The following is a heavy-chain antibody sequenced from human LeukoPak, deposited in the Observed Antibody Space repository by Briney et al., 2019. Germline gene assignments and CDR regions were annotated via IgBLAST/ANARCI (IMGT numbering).Heavy chain of an antibody. D-gene: IGHD1-26*01. V-gene: IGHV3-9*01. CDR3: AKGLVGTTTFMDY. CDR2: ISWNSGSI. Sequence: GGSLRLSCAASGFTFDDCTMHCVRQAPGKGLEWVSSISWNSGSIAYADSVKGRFTISRDNAKNSLFLQMNSLRAEDTALYYCAKGLVGTTTFMDYWGQGTLVTVSS. CDR1: GFTFDDCT. J-gene: IGHJ4*02.